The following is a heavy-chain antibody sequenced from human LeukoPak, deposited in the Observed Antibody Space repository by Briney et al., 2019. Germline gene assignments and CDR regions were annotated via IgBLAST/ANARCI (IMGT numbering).Heavy chain of an antibody. CDR2: ISYSGNI. V-gene: IGHV4-39*01. Sequence: SEALSLTCTVSGGSISSSTYYWGWIRQPPGKGLEWIGSISYSGNIYYNPSLKSRVTISVDTSKNQFSLKLSSVTAADTAVYYCARQRRLELPDYWGQGTLVTVSS. CDR3: ARQRRLELPDY. CDR1: GGSISSSTYY. J-gene: IGHJ4*02. D-gene: IGHD3-16*01.